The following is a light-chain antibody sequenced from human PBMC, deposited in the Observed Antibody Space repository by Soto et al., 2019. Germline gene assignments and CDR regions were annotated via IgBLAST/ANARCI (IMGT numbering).Light chain of an antibody. CDR1: QSVLHRSNKKSS. V-gene: IGKV4-1*01. CDR2: WAS. CDR3: QQYASPPYT. Sequence: DIVMTQSPDSLAVSLGERATINCRSSQSVLHRSNKKSSLAWSQQQVGQPPNLLIYWASTRDSGVPDRFSGSGYGTDFTLTISSLQAEDVAVYFCQQYASPPYTVGQGTRLEIK. J-gene: IGKJ2*01.